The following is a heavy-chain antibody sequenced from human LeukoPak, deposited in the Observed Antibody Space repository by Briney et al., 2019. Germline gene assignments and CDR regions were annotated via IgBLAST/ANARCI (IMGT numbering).Heavy chain of an antibody. Sequence: PSETLSLTCTVSGGSISSYYWSWIRQPPGKGLEWIGYIYYSGSTNYNPSLKSRVTISVDTSKNQFSLKLSSVTAADTAVYYCARDSSSGNYYYYGTDVWGQGTTVTVSS. D-gene: IGHD6-25*01. J-gene: IGHJ6*02. CDR1: GGSISSYY. CDR2: IYYSGST. CDR3: ARDSSSGNYYYYGTDV. V-gene: IGHV4-59*01.